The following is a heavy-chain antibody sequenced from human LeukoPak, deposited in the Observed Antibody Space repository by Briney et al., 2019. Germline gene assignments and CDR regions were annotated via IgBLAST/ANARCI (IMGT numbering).Heavy chain of an antibody. Sequence: ASVKVSCKASGYTFNSSYMHWVRQAPGQGLEWMGIINPSNDSTRYAQKFQGRVTMTKDTSTNTVYMHLSSLSSDDTAVYYCARAYYESSAYRHAVYFDYWGQGTLVTVSS. CDR1: GYTFNSSY. CDR2: INPSNDST. CDR3: ARAYYESSAYRHAVYFDY. D-gene: IGHD3-22*01. J-gene: IGHJ4*02. V-gene: IGHV1-46*02.